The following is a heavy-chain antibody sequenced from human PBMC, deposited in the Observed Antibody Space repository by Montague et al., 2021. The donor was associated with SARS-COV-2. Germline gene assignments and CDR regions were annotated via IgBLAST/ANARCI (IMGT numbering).Heavy chain of an antibody. D-gene: IGHD3-3*01. V-gene: IGHV4-31*03. Sequence: TLSLTCTVSGGSISSGGYYWSWIRQHPGKGLEWIGYIYYSGSTYYNPSLKSRVTISVDTSKNQFSLKLGSVTAADTAVYYCARASSITIFGVVNQFDYWGQGTLVTVSS. J-gene: IGHJ4*02. CDR1: GGSISSGGYY. CDR3: ARASSITIFGVVNQFDY. CDR2: IYYSGST.